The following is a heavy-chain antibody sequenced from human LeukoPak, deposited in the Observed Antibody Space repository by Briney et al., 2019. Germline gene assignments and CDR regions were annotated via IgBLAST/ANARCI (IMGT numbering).Heavy chain of an antibody. J-gene: IGHJ6*04. Sequence: SDTLSHPCTVSAVSVSSGSYYWSWIRQPPGKGPEWIGYIYYSGSTNYNPSLKSRVTISVDTSKNQFSLTLSSVTAADTAVYYCARMKGGLRFWYYHYGMDVWGKGTTVTVSS. CDR1: AVSVSSGSYY. V-gene: IGHV4-61*01. CDR2: IYYSGST. CDR3: ARMKGGLRFWYYHYGMDV. D-gene: IGHD5-12*01.